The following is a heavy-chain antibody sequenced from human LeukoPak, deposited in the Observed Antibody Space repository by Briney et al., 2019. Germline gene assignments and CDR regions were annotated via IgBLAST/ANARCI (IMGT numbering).Heavy chain of an antibody. CDR3: AKFMFSGYRDY. J-gene: IGHJ4*02. CDR2: ISGNGRPT. CDR1: GLTFSTYT. D-gene: IGHD3-22*01. Sequence: GGSLRLSCAASGLTFSTYTMSWLRQAPGKGLEWVSAISGNGRPTYYADSVKGRFTISRDSSKNTLNLQMNSLSAEDTAVYFCAKFMFSGYRDYWGQGTLVTVSS. V-gene: IGHV3-23*01.